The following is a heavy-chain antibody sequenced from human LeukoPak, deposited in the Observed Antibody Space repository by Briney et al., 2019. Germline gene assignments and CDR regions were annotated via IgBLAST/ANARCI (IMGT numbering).Heavy chain of an antibody. J-gene: IGHJ4*02. CDR1: GFTFSSYS. CDR2: ISSSSSYI. D-gene: IGHD6-6*01. V-gene: IGHV3-21*01. Sequence: GGSLRLSCAASGFTFSSYSMNWVRQAPGKGLEWVSSISSSSSYIYYADSVKGRFTISRDNAKNSLYLQMNSLRAEDTAVYYCARGRPISSSDLDYWGQGTLVTVSS. CDR3: ARGRPISSSDLDY.